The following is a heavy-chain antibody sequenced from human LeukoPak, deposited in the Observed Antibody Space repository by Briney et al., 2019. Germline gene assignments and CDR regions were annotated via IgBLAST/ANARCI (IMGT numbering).Heavy chain of an antibody. V-gene: IGHV4-59*01. J-gene: IGHJ4*02. CDR1: GGSIGSYY. CDR3: ARDGVAGGFDY. Sequence: SETLSLTCTVSGGSIGSYYWNWIRQAPGKGLEWIGYIHYSGSTNHNSALKSRVTISVDTSKNQCSLKLSSVTAADTAVYYCARDGVAGGFDYWGQGTLVTVS. CDR2: IHYSGST. D-gene: IGHD6-19*01.